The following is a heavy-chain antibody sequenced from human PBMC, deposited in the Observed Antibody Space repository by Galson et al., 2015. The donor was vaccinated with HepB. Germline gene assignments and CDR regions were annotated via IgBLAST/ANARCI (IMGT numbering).Heavy chain of an antibody. CDR2: IYYSGST. D-gene: IGHD6-6*01. Sequence: ETLSLTCTVSGGSISSSSYYWGWIRQPPGKGLEWIGSIYYSGSTYYNPSLKSRVTISVDTSKNQFSLKLSSVTAADTAVYYCARHRYSSSPSGYYYYGMDVWGQGTTVTVSS. J-gene: IGHJ6*02. CDR1: GGSISSSSYY. V-gene: IGHV4-39*01. CDR3: ARHRYSSSPSGYYYYGMDV.